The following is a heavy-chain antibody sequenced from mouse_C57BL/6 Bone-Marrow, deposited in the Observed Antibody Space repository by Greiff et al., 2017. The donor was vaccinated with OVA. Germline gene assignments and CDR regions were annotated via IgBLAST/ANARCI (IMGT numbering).Heavy chain of an antibody. D-gene: IGHD3-2*02. CDR2: IYPRSGNT. CDR3: ARQLRLGYYFDY. CDR1: GYTFTSYG. Sequence: QVQLQQSGAELARPGASVKLSCKASGYTFTSYGISWVKQRTGQGLEWIGEIYPRSGNTYSNEKFKGKGTLTADKSSSTAYMELRSLTSEDSAVYFCARQLRLGYYFDYWGQGTTLTLSS. V-gene: IGHV1-81*01. J-gene: IGHJ2*01.